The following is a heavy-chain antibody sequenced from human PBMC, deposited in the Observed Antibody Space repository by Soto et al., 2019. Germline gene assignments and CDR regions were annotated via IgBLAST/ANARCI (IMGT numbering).Heavy chain of an antibody. V-gene: IGHV1-18*01. D-gene: IGHD1-26*01. Sequence: QVQLVQSGPEVRKPGASVKVSCEASGYTFTTSGISWVRQVPGQGXXXLGWISTYNGDTNSAQNFQGRVLMTADTSTGTAYMELMSLKSDDTAVYYCARQGSWPYYYYGLDVWGQGTTVTVSS. CDR2: ISTYNGDT. J-gene: IGHJ6*02. CDR3: ARQGSWPYYYYGLDV. CDR1: GYTFTTSG.